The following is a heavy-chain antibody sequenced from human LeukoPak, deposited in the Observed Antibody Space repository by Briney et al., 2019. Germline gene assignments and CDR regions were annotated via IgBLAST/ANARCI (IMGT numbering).Heavy chain of an antibody. V-gene: IGHV4-39*01. Sequence: SETLSLTCTVSGGSISSGGYCWSWIRQHPGKGLEWIGYIYYSGSTYYNPSLKSRLTMSVDTSKNQFSLRLSFVTAADTSVYYCARHDYDSSGYRRDYYFDFWGQGTPVTVSS. CDR2: IYYSGST. CDR3: ARHDYDSSGYRRDYYFDF. J-gene: IGHJ4*02. D-gene: IGHD3-22*01. CDR1: GGSISSGGYC.